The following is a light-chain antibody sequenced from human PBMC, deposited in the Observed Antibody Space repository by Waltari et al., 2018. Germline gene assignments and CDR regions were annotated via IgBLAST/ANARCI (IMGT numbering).Light chain of an antibody. CDR2: AAS. CDR1: QDITNY. CDR3: QQYNDLYS. Sequence: DIQMTQSPSSLSASVGDRVTITCRASQDITNYLAWYQQKPGEVPNLLIYAASTLQSGVPSRFSGSGSGTDFTLTISSLQPEDVATYYCQQYNDLYSFGRGTKLEI. V-gene: IGKV1-27*01. J-gene: IGKJ2*01.